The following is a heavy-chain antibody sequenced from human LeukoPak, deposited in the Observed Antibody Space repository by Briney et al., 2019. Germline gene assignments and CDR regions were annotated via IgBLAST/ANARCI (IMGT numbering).Heavy chain of an antibody. D-gene: IGHD2-8*01. J-gene: IGHJ5*02. Sequence: GGSLRLSCTASGFTFTSYAITWVRQAPGQGLEWVSSISRTSANIDYADYVRGRFTISRDNSENTVYLQMNSLRAEDTAVYYCARDEIYCNNGVCYPRNWFDPWGQGKLVTVSS. V-gene: IGHV3-23*01. CDR2: ISRTSANI. CDR1: GFTFTSYA. CDR3: ARDEIYCNNGVCYPRNWFDP.